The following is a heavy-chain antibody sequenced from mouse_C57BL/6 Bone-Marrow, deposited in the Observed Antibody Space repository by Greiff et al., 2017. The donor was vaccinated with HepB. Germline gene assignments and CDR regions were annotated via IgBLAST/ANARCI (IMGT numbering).Heavy chain of an antibody. CDR1: GYTFTSYW. CDR2: INPSNGGT. Sequence: VQLQQPGPELVKPGASVKLSCKASGYTFTSYWMHWVKQRPGQGLEWIGNINPSNGGTNYNEKFKSKATLTVDKSSSTAYMQLSSLTSEDSAVYYCARSDYYGSRAWFAYWGQGTLVTVSA. D-gene: IGHD1-1*01. CDR3: ARSDYYGSRAWFAY. J-gene: IGHJ3*01. V-gene: IGHV1-53*01.